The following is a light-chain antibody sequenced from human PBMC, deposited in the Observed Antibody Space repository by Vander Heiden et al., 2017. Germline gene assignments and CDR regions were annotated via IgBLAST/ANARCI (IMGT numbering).Light chain of an antibody. V-gene: IGLV1-44*01. CDR2: NYN. CDR1: SSHIGSNT. J-gene: IGLJ3*02. Sequence: QSVLTQPPSVSGTPGQPVSLSCSGDSSHIGSNTVNWYVQFPGAAPKVLIYNYNQRPSGVSDRFSGSKSGISASLAISGLQSDDEADYYCAAWDDGLNGWVFGGGTRLTVL. CDR3: AAWDDGLNGWV.